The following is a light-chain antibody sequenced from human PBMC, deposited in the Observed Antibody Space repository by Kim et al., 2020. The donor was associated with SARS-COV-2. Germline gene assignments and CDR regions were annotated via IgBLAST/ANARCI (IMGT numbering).Light chain of an antibody. CDR2: NTN. CDR3: VLYLGGGTSL. J-gene: IGLJ3*02. CDR1: SGSVSSNYY. V-gene: IGLV8-61*01. Sequence: QTVVTQEPSFSVSPGGTVTLTCGFNSGSVSSNYYPSWYQQTPGQPPRTLIYNTNLRSSGVPDRFSGSILGNKAALTITGAQADDESHYYCVLYLGGGTSLFGGGTKVTVL.